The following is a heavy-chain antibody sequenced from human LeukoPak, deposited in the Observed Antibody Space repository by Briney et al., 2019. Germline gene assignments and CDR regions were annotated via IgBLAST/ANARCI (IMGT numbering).Heavy chain of an antibody. CDR2: IIPILGIA. CDR1: GGTFSSYA. J-gene: IGHJ5*02. CDR3: ARAAVGATTWTETAWFDP. D-gene: IGHD1-26*01. V-gene: IGHV1-69*04. Sequence: SVKVSCKASGGTFSSYAISWVRQAPGQGLEWMGRIIPILGIANYAQKFQGRVTITADKSTSTAYMELSSLRSEDTAVYYCARAAVGATTWTETAWFDPWGQGTLVTVSS.